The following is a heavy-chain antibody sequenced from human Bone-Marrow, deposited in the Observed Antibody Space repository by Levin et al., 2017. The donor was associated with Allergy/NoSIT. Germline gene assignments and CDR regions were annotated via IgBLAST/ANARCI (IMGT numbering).Heavy chain of an antibody. D-gene: IGHD5-18*01. CDR1: GVTRNTYT. V-gene: IGHV3-21*04. CDR3: ASRLTASGGLDV. J-gene: IGHJ6*02. CDR2: INTNSGYV. Sequence: PSETLSLTCAVSGVTRNTYTLTWVRQPPGKGLEWVSSINTNSGYVHHGESVKGRFTISRDNSKKLLFLQMNRLRDEDTATYYCASRLTASGGLDVWGHGTTVTVSS.